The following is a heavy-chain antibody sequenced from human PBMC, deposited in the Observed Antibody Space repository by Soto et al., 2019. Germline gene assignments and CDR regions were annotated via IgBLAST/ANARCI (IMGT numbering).Heavy chain of an antibody. D-gene: IGHD6-13*01. Sequence: ASVKVSCKASGGTFSSYAISWVRQAPGQGLEWMGGIIPIFGTANYAQKFQGRVTITADESTSTAYMELSSLRSEDTAVYYCARGDIAAAGTLDYWGQGTLVTVSS. CDR2: IIPIFGTA. CDR1: GGTFSSYA. CDR3: ARGDIAAAGTLDY. V-gene: IGHV1-69*13. J-gene: IGHJ4*02.